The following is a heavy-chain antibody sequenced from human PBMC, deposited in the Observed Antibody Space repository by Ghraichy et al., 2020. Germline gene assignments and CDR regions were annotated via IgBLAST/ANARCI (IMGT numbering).Heavy chain of an antibody. CDR2: ISGSGGST. Sequence: GESLNISCAASGFTFSSYAMSWVRQAPGKGLEWVSAISGSGGSTYYADSVKGRFTISRDNSKNTLYLQMNSLRAEDTAVYYCAKDLVTYSGSSGKFDYWGQGTLVTVSS. V-gene: IGHV3-23*01. CDR1: GFTFSSYA. J-gene: IGHJ4*02. CDR3: AKDLVTYSGSSGKFDY. D-gene: IGHD1-26*01.